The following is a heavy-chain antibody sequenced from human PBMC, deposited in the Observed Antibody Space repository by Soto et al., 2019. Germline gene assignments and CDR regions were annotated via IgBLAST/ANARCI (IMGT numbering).Heavy chain of an antibody. Sequence: QVQLVQSGAEVKKPGSSVKVSCKASGGTFSSYAISWVRQAPGQGLEWMGGIIPIFGTENYAQKFQGRVTITADKSTSTAYMELSSLSSEDTAVYYCARAKPSSIAARPSYYYYGMDVWGQGTAVTVSS. D-gene: IGHD6-6*01. J-gene: IGHJ6*02. V-gene: IGHV1-69*06. CDR1: GGTFSSYA. CDR3: ARAKPSSIAARPSYYYYGMDV. CDR2: IIPIFGTE.